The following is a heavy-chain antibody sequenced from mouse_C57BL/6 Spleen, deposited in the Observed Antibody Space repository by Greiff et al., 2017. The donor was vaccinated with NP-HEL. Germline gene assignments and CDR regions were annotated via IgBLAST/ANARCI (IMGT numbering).Heavy chain of an antibody. V-gene: IGHV1-53*01. CDR2: INPCNGGT. J-gene: IGHJ1*03. CDR1: GYTFTSYW. Sequence: QVQLQQPGTELVKPGASVKLSCKASGYTFTSYWMHWVKQRPGQGLEWMGNINPCNGGTNYNEKFKSKATLAVDKSSSTAYMQLSSLTSEDTAVYYCARSGDGSRMYFDVWGTGTTVTVSS. D-gene: IGHD1-1*01. CDR3: ARSGDGSRMYFDV.